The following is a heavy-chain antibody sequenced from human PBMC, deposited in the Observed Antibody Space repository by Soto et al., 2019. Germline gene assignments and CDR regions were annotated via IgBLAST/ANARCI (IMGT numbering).Heavy chain of an antibody. J-gene: IGHJ6*03. D-gene: IGHD4-4*01. V-gene: IGHV1-8*01. CDR2: MNPNSGNT. CDR1: GYTFTSYD. Sequence: ASVKVSCKASGYTFTSYDINWVRQATGQGLEWMGWMNPNSGNTGYAQKFQGRVTMTRNTPISTAYMELSSLRSEDTAVYYCASSSNPNYYYYYMDVWGKGTTVTVSS. CDR3: ASSSNPNYYYYYMDV.